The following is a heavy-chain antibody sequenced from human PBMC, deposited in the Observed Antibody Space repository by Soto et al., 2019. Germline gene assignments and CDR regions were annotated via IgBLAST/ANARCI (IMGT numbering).Heavy chain of an antibody. CDR2: ISVYNGNT. CDR1: GYSFVTSG. J-gene: IGHJ4*02. V-gene: IGHV1-18*01. Sequence: QVKLVQSGTEVKKPGASIKVSCKASGYSFVTSGMTWVRQAPGQGREWMGWISVYNGNTNYDQKLQDRVTMTTDTPTNTAYLEVRNLRSDDTAVYYCARAGQYYDASGYADWGQATLVTVSS. CDR3: ARAGQYYDASGYAD. D-gene: IGHD3-22*01.